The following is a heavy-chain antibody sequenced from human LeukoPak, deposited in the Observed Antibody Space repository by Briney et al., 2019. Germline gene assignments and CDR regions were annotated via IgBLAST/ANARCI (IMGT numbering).Heavy chain of an antibody. Sequence: GGSLRLSCAASGFTFSSYGMSWVRQAPGKGLEWVSAISGSGGSTYYADSVKGRFTISRDNSKNTLYLQMNSLRAEDTAVYYCAKGVGATGWELFDYWGQGTLVTVSS. J-gene: IGHJ4*02. CDR2: ISGSGGST. V-gene: IGHV3-23*01. CDR1: GFTFSSYG. D-gene: IGHD1-26*01. CDR3: AKGVGATGWELFDY.